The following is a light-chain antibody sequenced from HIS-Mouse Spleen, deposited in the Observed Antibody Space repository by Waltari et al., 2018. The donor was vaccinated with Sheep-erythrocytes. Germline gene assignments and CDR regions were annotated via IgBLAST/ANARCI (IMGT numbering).Light chain of an antibody. J-gene: IGKJ1*01. CDR2: GAS. CDR1: QSVSSSY. CDR3: QQYGSSPRT. Sequence: EIVLTQSPGTLSLSPGERASQSVSSSYLAWYQQEPGQAPRLLIYGASSRATGIPDRFSGSGSGTDFTLTISRLEPEDFAVYYCQQYGSSPRTFGQGTKVEIK. V-gene: IGKV3-20*01.